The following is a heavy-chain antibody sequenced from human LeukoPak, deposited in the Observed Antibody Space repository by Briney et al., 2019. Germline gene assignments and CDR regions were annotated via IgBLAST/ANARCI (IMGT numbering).Heavy chain of an antibody. CDR1: GGTFSRYA. Sequence: SVKVSCKPSGGTFSRYAISWVRQAPGQRLEWMGRIIPILGIANYAQKLQGRVTITADKSTSTAYMELSSLRSEDTAVYYCARDGGNDYGDYERGRIDYWGQGTLVTVSS. V-gene: IGHV1-69*04. CDR3: ARDGGNDYGDYERGRIDY. CDR2: IIPILGIA. D-gene: IGHD4-17*01. J-gene: IGHJ4*02.